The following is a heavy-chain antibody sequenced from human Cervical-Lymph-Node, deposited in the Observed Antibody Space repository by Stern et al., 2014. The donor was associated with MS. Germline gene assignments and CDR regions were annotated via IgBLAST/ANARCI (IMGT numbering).Heavy chain of an antibody. V-gene: IGHV1-46*03. Sequence: QVQLVQSGAEVKKPGASVKVSCKASGYTFTSDYVHWVRQAPGQGLEWMGIINPSDGSTSYAKYFDGRVTLTSDTSTSKVSMELTRLRSEDTAVYYCARYLGDGRIGGPGTFDYWGQGTLVTVSS. CDR3: ARYLGDGRIGGPGTFDY. D-gene: IGHD4-23*01. CDR2: INPSDGST. J-gene: IGHJ4*02. CDR1: GYTFTSDY.